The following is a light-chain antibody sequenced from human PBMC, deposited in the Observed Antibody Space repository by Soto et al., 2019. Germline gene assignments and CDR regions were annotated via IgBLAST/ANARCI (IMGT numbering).Light chain of an antibody. CDR3: QQRADWPLT. J-gene: IGKJ4*01. CDR1: QSVSSY. CDR2: DAS. V-gene: IGKV3-11*01. Sequence: EIVLTQSPATLSLSPGERATLSCRASQSVSSYLAWYQQKPGQAPRLLIYDASNRATGISARFSGSGSGTDFTLTNSSLEPEDFAVYYCQQRADWPLTFGGGTKVEIK.